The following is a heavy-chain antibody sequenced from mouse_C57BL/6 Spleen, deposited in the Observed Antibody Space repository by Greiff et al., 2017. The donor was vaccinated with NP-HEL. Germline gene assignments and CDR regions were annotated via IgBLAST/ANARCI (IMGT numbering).Heavy chain of an antibody. CDR1: GYTFTSYW. J-gene: IGHJ1*03. D-gene: IGHD1-1*01. CDR2: IDPSDSYT. V-gene: IGHV1-50*01. Sequence: VQLQQPGAELVKPGASVKLSCKASGYTFTSYWMQWVKQRPGQGLEWIGEIDPSDSYTNYNQKFKGKATLTVDTSSSPAYMQLSSLTSEDSAVYYCARRGLRTTYFDVWGTGTTVTVSS. CDR3: ARRGLRTTYFDV.